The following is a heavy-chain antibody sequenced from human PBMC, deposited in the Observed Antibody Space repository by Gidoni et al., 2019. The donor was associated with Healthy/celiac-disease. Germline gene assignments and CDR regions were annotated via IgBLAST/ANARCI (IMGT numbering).Heavy chain of an antibody. Sequence: ELQLVQSGGGLVQPGGSLRLSCAASGFTVSSNYMSWVRQAPGKGLDWVSLLYSGGNTYYADSVKGRFTISRDKSKNTLYLQMNSLRPEDTAVYYCARVTTTVWGQGTLVTVSS. CDR2: LYSGGNT. J-gene: IGHJ4*02. CDR1: GFTVSSNY. D-gene: IGHD4-17*01. CDR3: ARVTTTV. V-gene: IGHV3-66*02.